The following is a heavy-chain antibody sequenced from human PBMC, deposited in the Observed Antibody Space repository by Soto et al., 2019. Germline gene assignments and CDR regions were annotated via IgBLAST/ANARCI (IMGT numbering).Heavy chain of an antibody. V-gene: IGHV4-30-4*01. Sequence: KPSETLSLTCTVSGGSISSGDYYWSWIRQPPGKGLEWIGYIYYSGSTYYNPSLKSRVTISVDTSKNQFSLKLSSVTAADTAVYYCARDLMVRGALPLGINVWGQGTTVTSP. CDR3: ARDLMVRGALPLGINV. D-gene: IGHD3-10*01. CDR2: IYYSGST. CDR1: GGSISSGDYY. J-gene: IGHJ6*02.